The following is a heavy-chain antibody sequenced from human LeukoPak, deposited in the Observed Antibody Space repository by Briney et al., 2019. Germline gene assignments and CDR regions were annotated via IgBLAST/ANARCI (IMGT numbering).Heavy chain of an antibody. CDR1: GFTFTTYY. D-gene: IGHD1-1*01. Sequence: PGGSLRLSCAASGFTFTTYYMTWVRQAPGKGLEWVANINQDGSVQNYVDSVKGRFTFSRDNAKDSVYLQMDSLRADDTAVYYCARENWSIDYWGQGTLVTVSS. J-gene: IGHJ4*02. V-gene: IGHV3-7*01. CDR2: INQDGSVQ. CDR3: ARENWSIDY.